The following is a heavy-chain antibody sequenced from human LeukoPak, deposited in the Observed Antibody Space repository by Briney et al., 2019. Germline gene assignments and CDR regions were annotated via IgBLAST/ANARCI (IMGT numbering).Heavy chain of an antibody. CDR1: GFTFSSYG. CDR3: AKDWLRGYSYDAFDI. V-gene: IGHV3-30*02. Sequence: GGSRRLSCAASGFTFSSYGMHWVRQAPGKGLEWVAFIRYDGNNKYYADSVKGRFTISRDNSKNTLYLQMNSLRAEDTAVYYCAKDWLRGYSYDAFDIWGQGTMVTVSS. J-gene: IGHJ3*02. CDR2: IRYDGNNK. D-gene: IGHD5-18*01.